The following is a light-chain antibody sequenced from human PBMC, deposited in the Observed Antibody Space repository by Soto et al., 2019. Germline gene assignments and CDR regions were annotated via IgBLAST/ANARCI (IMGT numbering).Light chain of an antibody. CDR2: DAF. V-gene: IGKV3-11*01. J-gene: IGKJ5*01. Sequence: EIVLTQSPATLSLSPGERATLSCRASQSVSTYLAWYQQKPGQAPRLLIYDAFNMATGVPARFRGSGSGTDFTLTISGLEPEDFSVYYCQQRDKWLITFGQGTRLEIK. CDR1: QSVSTY. CDR3: QQRDKWLIT.